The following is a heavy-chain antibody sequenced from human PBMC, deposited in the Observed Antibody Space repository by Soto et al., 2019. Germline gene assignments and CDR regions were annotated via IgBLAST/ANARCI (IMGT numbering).Heavy chain of an antibody. J-gene: IGHJ6*02. CDR1: GFTFSDRY. D-gene: IGHD1-7*01. V-gene: IGHV3-72*01. Sequence: EVHLVESGGGLVQPGGSLRLACAASGFTFSDRYMDWVRQAPGKGLEWVGRSRNRANSYTTEYAASVKGRFTISRDNSKNSLYLQMSSLRTEDTAVYYCATGVIGTSGDYYYGMDVWGQGTTVTVSS. CDR2: SRNRANSYTT. CDR3: ATGVIGTSGDYYYGMDV.